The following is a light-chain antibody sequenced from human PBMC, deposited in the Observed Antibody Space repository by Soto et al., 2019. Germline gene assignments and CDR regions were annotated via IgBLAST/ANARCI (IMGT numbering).Light chain of an antibody. Sequence: QSVLTQPPSASGTPGQRFTISCSGSSSNIGSNTVNWYQQLPGTAPKLLIYSNNQRPSGVPDRFSGSKSGTSASLAISGLQSEDEADYYCAAWDDSLNGPLYVFGTGTKLTVL. CDR2: SNN. V-gene: IGLV1-44*01. CDR1: SSNIGSNT. CDR3: AAWDDSLNGPLYV. J-gene: IGLJ1*01.